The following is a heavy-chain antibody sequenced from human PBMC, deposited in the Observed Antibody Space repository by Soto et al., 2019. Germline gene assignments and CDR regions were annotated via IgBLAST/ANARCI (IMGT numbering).Heavy chain of an antibody. J-gene: IGHJ4*02. CDR1: GGSISSYY. CDR2: IYYSGST. D-gene: IGHD1-1*01. V-gene: IGHV4-59*08. CDR3: ARRYGYSFDY. Sequence: SETLSLTCTVSGGSISSYYWSWIRQPPGKGLEWIGYIYYSGSTNYNPSLKSRVTISVDTSRNQFSLKLSSVTAADTAVYYCARRYGYSFDYWGQGTLVTVSS.